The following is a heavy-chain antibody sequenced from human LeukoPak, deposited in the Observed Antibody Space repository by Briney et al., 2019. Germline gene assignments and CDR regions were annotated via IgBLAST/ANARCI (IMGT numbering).Heavy chain of an antibody. Sequence: PGRSLRLSCAASGFTFGSYGMHWVRQAPGKGLEWVAVIWYDGSNKYYADSVKGRFTISRDNSKNTLYLQMNSLRAEDTAVYYCARDAVYSSSWQYYWGQGTLVTVSS. J-gene: IGHJ4*02. CDR2: IWYDGSNK. D-gene: IGHD6-13*01. CDR3: ARDAVYSSSWQYY. CDR1: GFTFGSYG. V-gene: IGHV3-33*01.